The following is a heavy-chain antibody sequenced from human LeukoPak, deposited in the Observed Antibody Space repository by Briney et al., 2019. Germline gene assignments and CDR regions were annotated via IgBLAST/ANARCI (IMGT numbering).Heavy chain of an antibody. J-gene: IGHJ4*02. D-gene: IGHD3-22*01. CDR1: GGSFSGYY. CDR3: ARTTHYDSSGPYY. CDR2: INHSGST. V-gene: IGHV4-34*01. Sequence: PSETLSLTCAVYGGSFSGYYWSWIRQPPGKGLEWIGEINHSGSTNYNPSLKSRVTISVGTSKNQFSLKLSSVTAADTAVYYCARTTHYDSSGPYYWGQGTLVTVSS.